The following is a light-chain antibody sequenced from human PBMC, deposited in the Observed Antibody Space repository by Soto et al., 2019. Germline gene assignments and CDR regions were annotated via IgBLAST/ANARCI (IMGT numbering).Light chain of an antibody. CDR2: AAS. CDR3: QQLHSSPIT. Sequence: DVQLTQSPSSLSSSVGDRVTSTCRASQVISNYLAWYQQTPRKVPKFLIYAASTVQSGVPSRFRGSESGAVFTLTISSLQPEDFATYYCQQLHSSPITFGQGTRLEIK. V-gene: IGKV1-9*01. CDR1: QVISNY. J-gene: IGKJ5*01.